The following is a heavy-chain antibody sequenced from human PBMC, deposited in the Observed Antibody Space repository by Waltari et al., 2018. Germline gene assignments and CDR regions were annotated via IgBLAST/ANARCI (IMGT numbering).Heavy chain of an antibody. Sequence: EVQLVESGGGLVKPGESLRRSCAASGFTFSTYALNWVRQAPGKGLEWVSFISGGGSDIYYLDSVKGRFTISRDNDKNSLYLQMDSLTADDTAVYYCVRALTTPNDFWGQGTLVTVSS. D-gene: IGHD1-1*01. V-gene: IGHV3-21*03. CDR1: GFTFSTYA. CDR3: VRALTTPNDF. J-gene: IGHJ4*02. CDR2: ISGGGSDI.